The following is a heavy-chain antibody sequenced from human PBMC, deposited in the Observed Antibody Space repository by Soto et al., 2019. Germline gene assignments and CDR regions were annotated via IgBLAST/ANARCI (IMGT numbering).Heavy chain of an antibody. Sequence: GESLKISCKGSGYSFTSYWIGWVRQMPWKGLEWVGIIYPGDSDTRYSPSFQGQVTISVDKFISTAYLQWNSLKASDTAMYYCARPRSSSRNYYGMDVWGQGTTVTVSS. D-gene: IGHD6-13*01. CDR3: ARPRSSSRNYYGMDV. CDR1: GYSFTSYW. CDR2: IYPGDSDT. V-gene: IGHV5-51*01. J-gene: IGHJ6*02.